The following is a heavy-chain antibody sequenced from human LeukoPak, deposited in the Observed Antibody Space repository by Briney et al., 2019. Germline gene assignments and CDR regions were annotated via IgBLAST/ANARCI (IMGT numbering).Heavy chain of an antibody. J-gene: IGHJ4*02. V-gene: IGHV3-23*01. CDR3: AKDFTANYDFWSGYPH. CDR1: GFTFSNYA. Sequence: GGSLRLSCAASGFTFSNYAMSWVRQAPGKGLDWVSAISGSGGSTYYADSVKGRFTISRDNSKNTLYLQMNSLRAEDTAVNYCAKDFTANYDFWSGYPHWGQGTLVTVSS. CDR2: ISGSGGST. D-gene: IGHD3-3*01.